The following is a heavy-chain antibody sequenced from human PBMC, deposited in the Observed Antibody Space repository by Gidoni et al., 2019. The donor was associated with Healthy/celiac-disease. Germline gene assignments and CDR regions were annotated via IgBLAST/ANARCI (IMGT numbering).Heavy chain of an antibody. V-gene: IGHV4-39*01. Sequence: QLQLQESGPGLVKPSETLSLPSTVSGGSIRSSSYYWGWIRQPPGKGLEWIGSIYYSGSTYYNPSLKSRVTISVDTSKNQFSLKLSSVTAADTAVYYCARHGPPTVVTPRIDYWGQGTLVTVSS. D-gene: IGHD4-17*01. CDR2: IYYSGST. J-gene: IGHJ4*02. CDR1: GGSIRSSSYY. CDR3: ARHGPPTVVTPRIDY.